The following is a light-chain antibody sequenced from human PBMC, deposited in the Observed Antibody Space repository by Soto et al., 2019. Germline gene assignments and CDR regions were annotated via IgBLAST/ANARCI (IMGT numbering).Light chain of an antibody. V-gene: IGLV1-40*01. CDR2: AVT. J-gene: IGLJ2*01. CDR3: HSYDSSLSGSV. CDR1: SSNIGAGYD. Sequence: QSVLTQPPSVSGAPGQRVTISCTGSSSNIGAGYDVHWYQRIPGTAPKLLIYAVTNRPSGVPDRFSGSKSDTSASLAITGLQAEDEADYYCHSYDSSLSGSVFGGGTKLTVI.